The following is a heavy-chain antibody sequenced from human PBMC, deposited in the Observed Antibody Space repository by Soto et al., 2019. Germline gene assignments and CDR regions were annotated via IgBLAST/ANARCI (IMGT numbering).Heavy chain of an antibody. Sequence: GGSLRLSCAASGFTFSSYAMHWVRQAPGKGLEWVAVISYDGSNKYYADSVKGRFTISRDNSKNTLYLQMNSLRAEDTAVYYCARDPYDDYGDYGGTSYYYYGMDVWGQGTTVTVSS. V-gene: IGHV3-30-3*01. CDR1: GFTFSSYA. CDR3: ARDPYDDYGDYGGTSYYYYGMDV. J-gene: IGHJ6*02. CDR2: ISYDGSNK. D-gene: IGHD4-17*01.